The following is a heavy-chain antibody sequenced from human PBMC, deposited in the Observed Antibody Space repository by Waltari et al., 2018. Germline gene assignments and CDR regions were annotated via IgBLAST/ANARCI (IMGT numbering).Heavy chain of an antibody. Sequence: QVQLVESGGGVVQPGASRRPSCAASGFTFRSYAMHWVRRAPGKGLEWVAVISYDGSNKYFADSVKGRFTISRDNSKNTLYLQMNSLRAEDTAVYYCARDRYDSSGSTDYWGQGTLVTVSS. V-gene: IGHV3-30-3*01. D-gene: IGHD3-22*01. CDR1: GFTFRSYA. CDR2: ISYDGSNK. J-gene: IGHJ4*02. CDR3: ARDRYDSSGSTDY.